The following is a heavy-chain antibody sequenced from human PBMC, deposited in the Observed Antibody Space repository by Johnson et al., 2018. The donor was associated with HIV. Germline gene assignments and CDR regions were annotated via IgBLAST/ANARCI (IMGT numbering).Heavy chain of an antibody. CDR1: GFTFSSYG. D-gene: IGHD3-16*01. V-gene: IGHV3-30*18. J-gene: IGHJ3*02. Sequence: QEQLVESGGGVVQPGRSLRLSCAASGFTFSSYGMHWVRQAPGKGLEWVAVIWYDGGNKYYADYVKGRFNVSRDNSKNTLYLQMNRLGAEDTALYYCAKDRGRPWTPAGLDIWGQGTMVTVSS. CDR2: IWYDGGNK. CDR3: AKDRGRPWTPAGLDI.